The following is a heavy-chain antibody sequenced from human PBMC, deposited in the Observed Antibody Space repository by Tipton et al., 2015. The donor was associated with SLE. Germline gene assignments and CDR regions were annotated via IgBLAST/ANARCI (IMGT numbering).Heavy chain of an antibody. J-gene: IGHJ4*02. CDR3: ARSSSGYYVDY. Sequence: TLSLTCTVSGGSISSYYWSRIRQPPGKGLEWIGYIYYSGSTNYNPSLKSRVTISVDTSKNQFSLRLSSVTAADTAVYYCARSSSGYYVDYWGQGTLVTVSS. D-gene: IGHD3-22*01. V-gene: IGHV4-59*08. CDR1: GGSISSYY. CDR2: IYYSGST.